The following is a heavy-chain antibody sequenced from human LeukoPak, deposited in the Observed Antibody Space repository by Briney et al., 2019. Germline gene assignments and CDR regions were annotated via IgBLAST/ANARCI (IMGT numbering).Heavy chain of an antibody. J-gene: IGHJ5*02. D-gene: IGHD1-26*01. CDR3: ARVTLGWFDP. Sequence: SETLSLTCTVSGGSISSYYWGWIRQPPGEGLEWIGYVHHSGNTNYNPSLKSRVTISVDTSTNQFSLKLSSVTAADTAVYYCARVTLGWFDPWGQGTLVTVSS. CDR2: VHHSGNT. V-gene: IGHV4-59*12. CDR1: GGSISSYY.